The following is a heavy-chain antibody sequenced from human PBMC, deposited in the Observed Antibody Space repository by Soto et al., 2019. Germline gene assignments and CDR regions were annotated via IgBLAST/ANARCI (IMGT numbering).Heavy chain of an antibody. CDR1: GFSVSSNY. D-gene: IGHD3-10*01. J-gene: IGHJ6*02. CDR3: TREDYCVSKMQGREV. Sequence: PVWSLRLSCAASGFSVSSNYMSWVRQAPGKGLEWVSVFYTDGSRYYADSVKGRCTMSRDTSKNTLNLQMNSLRAEDTAVYYCTREDYCVSKMQGREVWGQGNTGSVSS. V-gene: IGHV3-53*01. CDR2: FYTDGSR.